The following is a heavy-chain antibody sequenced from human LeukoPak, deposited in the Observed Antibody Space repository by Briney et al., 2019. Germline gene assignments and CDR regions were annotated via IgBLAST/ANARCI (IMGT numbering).Heavy chain of an antibody. J-gene: IGHJ4*02. Sequence: GGSLRLSCAASRFTFSSYGMHWVRQAPGKGLEWVSGISWNSGSIGYADSVKGRFTISRDNAKNSLYLQMNSLRAEDTALYYCAKGSDILTGYLDYWGQGTLVTVSS. CDR1: RFTFSSYG. CDR3: AKGSDILTGYLDY. V-gene: IGHV3-9*01. D-gene: IGHD3-9*01. CDR2: ISWNSGSI.